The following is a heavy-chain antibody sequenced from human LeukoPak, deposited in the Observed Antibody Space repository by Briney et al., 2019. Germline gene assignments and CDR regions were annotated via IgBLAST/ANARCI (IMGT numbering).Heavy chain of an antibody. Sequence: PSGTLSLTCNVSGGSISSYYCSWIRQPAGKGLEGIGRIYTSGSTNYNPSFKRRVAMTVDTSKNQFSLKLSTVTAADTAVYYCARGDSSGWYDDYWGQGTLVTVSS. CDR3: ARGDSSGWYDDY. V-gene: IGHV4-4*07. J-gene: IGHJ4*02. D-gene: IGHD6-19*01. CDR2: IYTSGST. CDR1: GGSISSYY.